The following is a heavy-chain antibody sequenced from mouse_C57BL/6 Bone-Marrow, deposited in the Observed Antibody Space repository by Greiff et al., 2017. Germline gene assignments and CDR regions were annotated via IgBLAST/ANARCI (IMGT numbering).Heavy chain of an antibody. CDR1: GYAFTNYL. D-gene: IGHD4-1*01. V-gene: IGHV1-54*01. Sequence: QVQLQQSGAELVRPGTSVKVSCKASGYAFTNYLIEWVKQRPGQGLEWIGVINPGSGGTNYNEKFKGKATLTADKSSSTAYMQLSSLTSEDSAVYFCARSERGRWFAYWGQGTLVTVSA. CDR3: ARSERGRWFAY. CDR2: INPGSGGT. J-gene: IGHJ3*01.